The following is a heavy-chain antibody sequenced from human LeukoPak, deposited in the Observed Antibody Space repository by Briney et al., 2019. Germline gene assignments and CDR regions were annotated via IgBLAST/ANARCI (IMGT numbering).Heavy chain of an antibody. Sequence: GGSLRLSCAASGFTFSSYAMSWVRQAPGKGLEWVSAISGSGGGTYYADSVKGRFTISRDNSKNTLYLQMNSLRAEDTAVYYCAKSPQGVYVYYFDYWGQGTLVTVSS. CDR2: ISGSGGGT. CDR3: AKSPQGVYVYYFDY. J-gene: IGHJ4*02. CDR1: GFTFSSYA. D-gene: IGHD2-8*01. V-gene: IGHV3-23*01.